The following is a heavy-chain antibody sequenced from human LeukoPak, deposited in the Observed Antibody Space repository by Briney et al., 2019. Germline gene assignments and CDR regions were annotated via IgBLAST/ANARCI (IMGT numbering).Heavy chain of an antibody. J-gene: IGHJ4*02. V-gene: IGHV1-69*04. CDR1: GGTFSSYA. Sequence: GASVKVSRKASGGTFSSYAISWVRQPPGPGLEWMGRIIPILGIANYAQKFQGRLTITADKSTSTAYLELSSLRSEDTAVYYCARDPDYYDSSGYRVDYWGQGTLVTVSS. CDR3: ARDPDYYDSSGYRVDY. CDR2: IIPILGIA. D-gene: IGHD3-22*01.